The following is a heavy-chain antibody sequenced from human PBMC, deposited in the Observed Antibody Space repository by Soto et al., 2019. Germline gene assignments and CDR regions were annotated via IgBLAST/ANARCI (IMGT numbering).Heavy chain of an antibody. Sequence: QVTLKESGPVLVKPTETLTLRCTVSGLSITDSEMGVSWIRQPPGQPLEWLAHIDSGGEKSYRSILKSRRALATDTSKGQIVLTMTNMDPADTATYYCARRHLAVAVSPWFDPWGQGIPVTVSS. V-gene: IGHV2-26*01. J-gene: IGHJ5*02. D-gene: IGHD6-19*01. CDR1: GLSITDSEMG. CDR3: ARRHLAVAVSPWFDP. CDR2: IDSGGEK.